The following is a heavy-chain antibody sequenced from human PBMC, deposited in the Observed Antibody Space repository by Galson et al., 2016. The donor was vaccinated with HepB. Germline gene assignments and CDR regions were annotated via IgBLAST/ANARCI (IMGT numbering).Heavy chain of an antibody. D-gene: IGHD2-2*01. V-gene: IGHV1-18*01. CDR1: GYTFTSYG. Sequence: SVKVSCKASGYTFTSYGISWVRQAPGQGLEWLGWISVYKGNTDYAQKLQGRVTMTADTSTNTAYMELRSLRSDDTAVYYCARDGSKAYQLLSNYYYYGMDVWGQGTTVTVSS. J-gene: IGHJ6*02. CDR3: ARDGSKAYQLLSNYYYYGMDV. CDR2: ISVYKGNT.